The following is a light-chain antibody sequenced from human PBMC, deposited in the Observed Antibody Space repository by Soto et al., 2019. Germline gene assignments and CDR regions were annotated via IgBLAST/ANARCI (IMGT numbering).Light chain of an antibody. CDR3: QQYHSSPLT. J-gene: IGKJ5*01. V-gene: IGKV3-20*01. CDR2: GAS. Sequence: EIVLTQSPGTLSLSPGERATLSCRASQSVTSSYLAWYQQKPGQAPRRLIYGASIRATGIPDRFSGSGSGTDFTLTISRLEPEDFALYFCQQYHSSPLTFGQGTRLEIK. CDR1: QSVTSSY.